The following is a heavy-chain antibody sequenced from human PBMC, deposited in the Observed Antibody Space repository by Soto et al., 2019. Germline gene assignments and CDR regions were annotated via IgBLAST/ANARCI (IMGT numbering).Heavy chain of an antibody. Sequence: VKVSCKASGGTFSSYAISWVRQAPGQGLEWMGGIIPIFGTANYAQKFQGRVTITADESTSTAYMELSSLRSEDTAVYYCARVPALVGATTGLWYYYYGMDVWG. CDR1: GGTFSSYA. J-gene: IGHJ6*02. D-gene: IGHD1-26*01. V-gene: IGHV1-69*01. CDR2: IIPIFGTA. CDR3: ARVPALVGATTGLWYYYYGMDV.